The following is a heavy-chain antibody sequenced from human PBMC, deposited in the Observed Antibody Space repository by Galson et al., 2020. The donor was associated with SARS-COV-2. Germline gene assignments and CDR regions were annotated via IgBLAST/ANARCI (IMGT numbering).Heavy chain of an antibody. D-gene: IGHD6-13*01. Sequence: ESGPTLVKPTQTLTLTCTFSGFSLSTSGMCVSWIRQPPGKALEWLARIDWDDDKYYSTSLKTRLTISKDTSKNQVVLTMTNMDPVDTATYYCARVLIAAAGLNYYYYYGMDVWGQGTTVTVSS. CDR3: ARVLIAAAGLNYYYYYGMDV. CDR2: IDWDDDK. J-gene: IGHJ6*02. V-gene: IGHV2-70*11. CDR1: GFSLSTSGMC.